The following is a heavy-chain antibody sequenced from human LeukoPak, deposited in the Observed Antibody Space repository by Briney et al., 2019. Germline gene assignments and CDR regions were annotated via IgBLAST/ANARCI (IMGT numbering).Heavy chain of an antibody. CDR2: ISASGVMT. CDR1: GFTFTDYA. J-gene: IGHJ4*02. Sequence: GGSLRLSCAASGFTFTDYAMTWVRQAPGKGLEWVSSISASGVMTYYADSVKGRFTVSRDNSKNSLYLQMNSLTAADTAVYYCAKDRSIGTYYTFDHWGQGTLVTVSS. V-gene: IGHV3-23*01. CDR3: AKDRSIGTYYTFDH. D-gene: IGHD1-26*01.